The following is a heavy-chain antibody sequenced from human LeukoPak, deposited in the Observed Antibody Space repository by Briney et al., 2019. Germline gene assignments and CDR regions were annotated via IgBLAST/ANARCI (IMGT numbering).Heavy chain of an antibody. Sequence: KPGGSLRLSCAASGFSFSTYSMIWVRQAPGKGLELVSSVSGTSEYIYYADSVRGRFTISRDNAKNTVYLQMNSLRAEDTAVYYCARWYSSGWYSDYWGQGTLVTVSS. CDR2: VSGTSEYI. D-gene: IGHD6-19*01. CDR1: GFSFSTYS. CDR3: ARWYSSGWYSDY. J-gene: IGHJ4*02. V-gene: IGHV3-21*06.